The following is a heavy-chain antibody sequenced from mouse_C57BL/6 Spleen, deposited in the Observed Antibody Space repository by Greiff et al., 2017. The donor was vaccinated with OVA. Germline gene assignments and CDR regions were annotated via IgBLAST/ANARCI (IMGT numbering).Heavy chain of an antibody. D-gene: IGHD2-3*01. J-gene: IGHJ2*01. CDR3: ARFDGYYVYFDY. V-gene: IGHV1-64*01. CDR1: GYTFTSYW. Sequence: VQLQQPGAELVKPGASVKLSCKASGYTFTSYWMHWVKQRPGQGLEWIGMIHPNSGSTNYNEKFKSKATLTVDKSSSTAYMQLSSLTSEDSAVYYCARFDGYYVYFDYWGQGTTLTVSS. CDR2: IHPNSGST.